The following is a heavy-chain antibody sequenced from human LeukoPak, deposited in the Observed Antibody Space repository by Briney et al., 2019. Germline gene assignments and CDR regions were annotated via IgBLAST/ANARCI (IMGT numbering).Heavy chain of an antibody. Sequence: PSETLSLTCTDSGGSISSDYWSWIRQPPGKRLQWIGYIYYSGGTHYDASLKSRATISVDTSKNQFSLKLTSVTAADTAVYYCTTFRPGGYFQNWGQGTLVTVSS. V-gene: IGHV4-59*12. CDR1: GGSISSDY. J-gene: IGHJ1*01. D-gene: IGHD2-21*01. CDR2: IYYSGGT. CDR3: TTFRPGGYFQN.